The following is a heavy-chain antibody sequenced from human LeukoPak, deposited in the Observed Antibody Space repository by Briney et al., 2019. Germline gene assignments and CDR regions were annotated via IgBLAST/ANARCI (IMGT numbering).Heavy chain of an antibody. V-gene: IGHV1-8*01. J-gene: IGHJ5*02. CDR2: MNPNSGNT. CDR3: ARGHRDNWLDP. Sequence: ASVKVSCKASGYTFTNYDINWVRQATGQRLEWMGWMNPNSGNTGYAQKFQGRVTMTRNTSISTAYMELSSLTSDDTAVYYCARGHRDNWLDPWGQGTLVTVSS. CDR1: GYTFTNYD.